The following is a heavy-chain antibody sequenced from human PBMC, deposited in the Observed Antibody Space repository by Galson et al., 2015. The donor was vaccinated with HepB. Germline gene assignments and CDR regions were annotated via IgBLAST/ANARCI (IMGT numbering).Heavy chain of an antibody. CDR2: IYPDDSDT. Sequence: QSGAEVTKPGESLKISCKVSGYSFISYWIGWVRQMPGKGLEWMGIIYPDDSDTRYSPSFQGQVTISADKSISTAYLQWSSLKASDTAMYYCASTGYDFWSGYQAWGQGTLVTVSS. D-gene: IGHD3-3*01. CDR1: GYSFISYW. J-gene: IGHJ5*02. V-gene: IGHV5-51*01. CDR3: ASTGYDFWSGYQA.